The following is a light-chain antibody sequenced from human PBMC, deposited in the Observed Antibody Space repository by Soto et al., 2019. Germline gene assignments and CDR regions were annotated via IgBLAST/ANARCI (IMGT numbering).Light chain of an antibody. CDR3: TSWTTSTTMI. J-gene: IGLJ2*01. CDR2: DVN. V-gene: IGLV2-14*03. CDR1: SSDIGAYNF. Sequence: QSVLTQPASVSGSPGQSITISCTGTSSDIGAYNFVSWYQQHPGKAPKLMLYDVNIRPSGVSIRFSGSRSGNPASLTISGLQAEDEADYYCTSWTTSTTMIFGGGTKLTVL.